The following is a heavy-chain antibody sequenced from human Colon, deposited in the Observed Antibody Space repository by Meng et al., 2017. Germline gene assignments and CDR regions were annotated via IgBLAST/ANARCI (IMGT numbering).Heavy chain of an antibody. CDR1: GDGVSSNRVL. D-gene: IGHD3-10*01. V-gene: IGHV6-1*01. Sequence: PRFDKLTQTHSHTLTSSGDGVSSNRVLLPVVRQSPSVFLEWLGQTYYMSEWQNHYGVSVKSRITINAATSTNHFPLHLNSVTPEDTAVYYCTTWYGEYWGQGTLVTVSS. CDR3: TTWYGEY. J-gene: IGHJ4*02. CDR2: TYYMSEWQN.